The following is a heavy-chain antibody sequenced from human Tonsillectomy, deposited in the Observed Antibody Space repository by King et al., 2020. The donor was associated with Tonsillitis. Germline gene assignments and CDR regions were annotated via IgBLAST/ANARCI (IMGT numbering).Heavy chain of an antibody. V-gene: IGHV4-31*03. CDR2: IYYNGST. Sequence: QLQESGPGLVQPSQTLSLTCSVSGGSVSSGAYHWSWIRQYPGKGLEWTGYIYYNGSTYYNPSLRSRVIMSLDTSRNQFSLKLSSVTAADTAVYYCAREASGSPRGDWFDLWGQGTLVTVSS. D-gene: IGHD3-10*01. CDR3: AREASGSPRGDWFDL. CDR1: GGSVSSGAYH. J-gene: IGHJ5*02.